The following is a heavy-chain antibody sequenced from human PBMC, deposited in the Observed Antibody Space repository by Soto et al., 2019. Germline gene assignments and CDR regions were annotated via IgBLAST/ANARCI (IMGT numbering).Heavy chain of an antibody. J-gene: IGHJ5*02. V-gene: IGHV4-34*01. D-gene: IGHD3-3*01. CDR2: INHSGST. CDR1: GGSFSGYY. Sequence: SETLSLTCAVYGGSFSGYYWSWIRQPPGKGLEWIGEINHSGSTNYNPSLKSRVTISVDTSKNQFSLKLSSVTAADTAVYYCARGKYYDFWSGYYRYNWFDPWGQGTLVTVSS. CDR3: ARGKYYDFWSGYYRYNWFDP.